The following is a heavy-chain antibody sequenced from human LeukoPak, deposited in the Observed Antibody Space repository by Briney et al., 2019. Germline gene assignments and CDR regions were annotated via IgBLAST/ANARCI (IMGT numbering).Heavy chain of an antibody. Sequence: SETLSLTCTVSGVSINTFYWSWVRQPPGKGPEWIGYIHYSETTSYSPSLQSRVTISIDTSKNQFSLKLSSVTAADTAVYYCARGVGATFGNWGQGTLVTVSS. J-gene: IGHJ4*02. V-gene: IGHV4-59*12. CDR1: GVSINTFY. CDR3: ARGVGATFGN. D-gene: IGHD1-26*01. CDR2: IHYSETT.